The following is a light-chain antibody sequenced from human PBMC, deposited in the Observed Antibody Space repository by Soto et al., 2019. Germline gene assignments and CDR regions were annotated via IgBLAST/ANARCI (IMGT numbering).Light chain of an antibody. CDR2: NSN. V-gene: IGLV1-44*01. Sequence: QLVLTQPPSASGTPGQRVTISRSGSSSNIGSNTVNWYQHLPGTAPKLLMYNSNQRPSGVPDRFSGSKSGTSASLAISGLQSEDGADYYCAAWDDSLNGVVFGGGTKLTVL. J-gene: IGLJ2*01. CDR3: AAWDDSLNGVV. CDR1: SSNIGSNT.